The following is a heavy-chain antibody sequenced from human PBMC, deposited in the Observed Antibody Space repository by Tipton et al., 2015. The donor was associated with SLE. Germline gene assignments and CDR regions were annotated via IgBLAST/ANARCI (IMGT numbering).Heavy chain of an antibody. V-gene: IGHV1-46*01. Sequence: QSGAEVKKPGASVKVSCKASGYTFTSYGISWVRQAPGQGLEWMRIINPSGDSTSYAQKFQGRVTITADKSTSTAYMELSSLRSEDTAVYYCARKHGDEDYWGQGTLVTVSS. CDR2: INPSGDST. J-gene: IGHJ4*02. D-gene: IGHD7-27*01. CDR1: GYTFTSYG. CDR3: ARKHGDEDY.